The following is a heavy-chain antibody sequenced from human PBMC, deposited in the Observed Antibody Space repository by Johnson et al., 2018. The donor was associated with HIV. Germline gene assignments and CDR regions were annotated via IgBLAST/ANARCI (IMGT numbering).Heavy chain of an antibody. J-gene: IGHJ3*02. CDR1: EITFSSYG. V-gene: IGHV3-30*02. D-gene: IGHD3-16*01. Sequence: QVQLVESGGGLVKPGRSLRLSCAASEITFSSYGMHWVRQAPGKGLEWVAFIRYDGSNKYYADSVKGRFTISRDNSKNTLYLQMNSLRPEDTAVYYCAREVYAHDAFDIWGQGTMVTVSS. CDR3: AREVYAHDAFDI. CDR2: IRYDGSNK.